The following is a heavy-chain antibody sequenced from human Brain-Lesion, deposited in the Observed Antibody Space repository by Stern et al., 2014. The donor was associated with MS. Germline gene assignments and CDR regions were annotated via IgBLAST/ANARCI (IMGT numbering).Heavy chain of an antibody. CDR1: GGSISSGGYY. Sequence: VQLVESGPGLVKPSQTLSLSCTVSGGSISSGGYYWSWIRQPAGKGLEWIGRIFNSGSTSYNPSLKSRVTIQIDPPKNQFSLRLNPMTAADTAVYYCARGRVVPGFQYYATDVWGQGTTVIVSS. CDR3: ARGRVVPGFQYYATDV. D-gene: IGHD2-2*01. J-gene: IGHJ6*02. V-gene: IGHV4-61*02. CDR2: IFNSGST.